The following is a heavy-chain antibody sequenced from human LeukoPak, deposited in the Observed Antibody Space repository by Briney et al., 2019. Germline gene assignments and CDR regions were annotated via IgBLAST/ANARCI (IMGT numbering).Heavy chain of an antibody. J-gene: IGHJ4*02. Sequence: SETLSLTCIVSGYSITSDYFWGWVRQPPGKGPEWIGSIFHSGSVYYNPSLKSRVTISVDTSKNQFSLKLSSVTAADTAVYYCARGGGFGELLYWDYWGQGTLVTVSS. CDR3: ARGGGFGELLYWDY. V-gene: IGHV4-38-2*02. D-gene: IGHD3-10*01. CDR2: IFHSGSV. CDR1: GYSITSDYF.